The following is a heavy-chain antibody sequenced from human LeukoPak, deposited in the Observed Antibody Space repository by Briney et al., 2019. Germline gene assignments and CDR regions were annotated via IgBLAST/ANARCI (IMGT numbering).Heavy chain of an antibody. CDR3: ATGCSSSWYQDY. CDR2: FDPEDGEA. D-gene: IGHD6-13*01. CDR1: GYTLTELS. Sequence: ASVKVSCKFSGYTLTELSMHWVRQAPGKGLEWMGGFDPEDGEAIYAQKFQGRVTMTEDTSTDTAYMELSSLRSEDTAVYYSATGCSSSWYQDYWGQGTLVTVSS. J-gene: IGHJ4*02. V-gene: IGHV1-24*01.